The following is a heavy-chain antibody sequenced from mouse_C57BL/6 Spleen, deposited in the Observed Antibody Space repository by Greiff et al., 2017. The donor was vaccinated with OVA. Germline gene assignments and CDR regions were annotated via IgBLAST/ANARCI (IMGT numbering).Heavy chain of an antibody. CDR1: GYTFTDYE. CDR3: AGVGGQLRLRGDY. D-gene: IGHD3-2*02. J-gene: IGHJ2*01. Sequence: VQLQQSGAELVRPGASVTLSCKASGYTFTDYEMHWVKQTPVHGLEWIGAIDPETGGTAYNQKFKGKAILTADKSSSTAYMELRSLTSEDSAVYYGAGVGGQLRLRGDYWGQGTTLTVSS. CDR2: IDPETGGT. V-gene: IGHV1-15*01.